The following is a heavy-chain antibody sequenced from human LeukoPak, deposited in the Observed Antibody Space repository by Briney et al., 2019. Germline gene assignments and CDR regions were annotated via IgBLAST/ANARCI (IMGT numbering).Heavy chain of an antibody. J-gene: IGHJ4*02. V-gene: IGHV3-11*06. Sequence: GGSLRLSCAASGFTISDYYMSWIRQAPGKGLEWVSYISSSSSYTNYTDSVKGRFTISRDNAKNSLYLQMNSLRAEDTAVYYCARDGYSSSWYWFDYWGQGTLVTVSS. CDR3: ARDGYSSSWYWFDY. CDR1: GFTISDYY. CDR2: ISSSSSYT. D-gene: IGHD6-13*01.